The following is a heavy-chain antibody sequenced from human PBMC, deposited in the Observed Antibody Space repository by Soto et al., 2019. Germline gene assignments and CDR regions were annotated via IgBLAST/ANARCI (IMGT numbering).Heavy chain of an antibody. V-gene: IGHV3-23*01. Sequence: EVQLLESGGGLVQPGGSLRLSCAASGFTFSSYAMSWVRQAPGKGLEWVSAISGSGGSTYYADSVKGRFTISRDNSKNTLYLQMNSLRAEDTAVYYCTYSSSALFYFDYWGQGTLVTVSS. CDR2: ISGSGGST. CDR1: GFTFSSYA. CDR3: TYSSSALFYFDY. D-gene: IGHD6-6*01. J-gene: IGHJ4*02.